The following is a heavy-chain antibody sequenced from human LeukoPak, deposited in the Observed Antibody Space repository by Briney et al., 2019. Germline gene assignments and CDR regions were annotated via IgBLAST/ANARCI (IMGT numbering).Heavy chain of an antibody. V-gene: IGHV3-11*01. Sequence: GGSLRLSCAASGFTFNDYYMSWIRQAPGKGLEWLSYISIGGTNTHYADSVKGRFTISRDNAKKSLYLEMNNLRAEDTAVYYCARIAGYCSSTSCLEDYWGQGTLVTVSS. D-gene: IGHD2-2*01. J-gene: IGHJ4*02. CDR1: GFTFNDYY. CDR2: ISIGGTNT. CDR3: ARIAGYCSSTSCLEDY.